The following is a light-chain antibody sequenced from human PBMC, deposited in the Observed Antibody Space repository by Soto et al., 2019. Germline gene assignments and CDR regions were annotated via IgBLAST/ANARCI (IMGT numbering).Light chain of an antibody. J-gene: IGLJ1*01. CDR1: SSDVGGYNY. CDR2: DVN. V-gene: IGLV2-14*01. Sequence: QSVLTQPPSASGSPGQSVTISCTGTSSDVGGYNYVSWYQQHPGKAPKLMIFDVNNRPSGASNRFSGSKSGNTASLTISGLQAEDEADYYCCSYTSSSTYVFGTGTKLTVL. CDR3: CSYTSSSTYV.